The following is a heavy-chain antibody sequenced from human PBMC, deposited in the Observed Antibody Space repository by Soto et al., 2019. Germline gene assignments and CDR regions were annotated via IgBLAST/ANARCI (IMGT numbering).Heavy chain of an antibody. V-gene: IGHV3-48*02. Sequence: EVQLVESGGGLVQPGGSLRLSCAASGFTFSIYSMNWVRQAPGKGLEWFSYITSDTLTIKYTDSVKGRFTISGDNAKNSLYLQMNSLRDEDTAVYFCARSVEGHFDYWGQGTVVTVSS. CDR1: GFTFSIYS. D-gene: IGHD6-19*01. CDR2: ITSDTLTI. CDR3: ARSVEGHFDY. J-gene: IGHJ4*02.